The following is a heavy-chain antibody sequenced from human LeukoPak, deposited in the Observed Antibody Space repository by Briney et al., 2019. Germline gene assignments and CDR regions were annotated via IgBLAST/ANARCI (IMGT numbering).Heavy chain of an antibody. D-gene: IGHD3-22*01. Sequence: SVKVSCKASGGTFSSYAISWVRQAPGQGLEWMGGIIPIFGTANYAQKLQGRVTMTTDTSTSTAYMELRSLRSDDTAVYYCARGPRYYYDSSGYFPVDYWGQGTLVTVSS. CDR3: ARGPRYYYDSSGYFPVDY. CDR2: IIPIFGTA. J-gene: IGHJ4*02. V-gene: IGHV1-69*05. CDR1: GGTFSSYA.